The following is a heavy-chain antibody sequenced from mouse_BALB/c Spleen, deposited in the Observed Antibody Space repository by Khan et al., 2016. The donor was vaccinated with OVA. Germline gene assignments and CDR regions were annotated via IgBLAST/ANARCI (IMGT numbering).Heavy chain of an antibody. CDR3: TRRNWDVAWFAY. D-gene: IGHD4-1*01. Sequence: EVQLQQSGTVLARPGASVKMSCKASGYTFTSYWMHWVKQRPGQGLEWIGDIYPGNTDTNYNKKFTGKAQLTAVTSTSTAYMELSSLTNEDAAVYYCTRRNWDVAWFAYWGQGTLVIVSA. J-gene: IGHJ3*01. CDR1: GYTFTSYW. CDR2: IYPGNTDT. V-gene: IGHV1-5*01.